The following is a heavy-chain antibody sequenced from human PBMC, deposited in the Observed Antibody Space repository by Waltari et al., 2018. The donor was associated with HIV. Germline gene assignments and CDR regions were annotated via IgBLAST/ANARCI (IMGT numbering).Heavy chain of an antibody. CDR2: TYYRSKWYN. Sequence: QVQLQQSGPGLVKPSQTLSLTCAISGDSVSSNSAAWNWIRQSPSRGLEWLGRTYYRSKWYNDYAVSVKSRITINPDTSKNQFSLQLNSVTPEDTAVYYCAREEIEWLRFGVVTAGSPLGYWGQGTLVTVSS. D-gene: IGHD5-12*01. J-gene: IGHJ4*02. V-gene: IGHV6-1*01. CDR3: AREEIEWLRFGVVTAGSPLGY. CDR1: GDSVSSNSAA.